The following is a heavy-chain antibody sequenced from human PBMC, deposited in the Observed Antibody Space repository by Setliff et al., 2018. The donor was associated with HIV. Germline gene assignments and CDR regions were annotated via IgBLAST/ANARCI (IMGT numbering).Heavy chain of an antibody. Sequence: GGSLRLSCAASGFTFSSYSMNWVRQAPGKGLEWFSNIWTSSRISYGASVKGRFTISRDNAKNSLYLHMNNLRAEDTAVYYCASAGGGNSGTRWFDYWGQGALVTVSS. CDR1: GFTFSSYS. CDR2: IWTSSRI. J-gene: IGHJ4*02. V-gene: IGHV3-48*01. CDR3: ASAGGGNSGTRWFDY. D-gene: IGHD2-21*02.